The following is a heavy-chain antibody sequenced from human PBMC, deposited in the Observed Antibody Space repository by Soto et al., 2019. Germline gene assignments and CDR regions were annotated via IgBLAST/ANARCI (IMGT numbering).Heavy chain of an antibody. D-gene: IGHD1-1*01. J-gene: IGHJ6*02. CDR3: AADHWHAIDYSYYGMDV. CDR2: IVVGSGNT. CDR1: GFTFTSSA. V-gene: IGHV1-58*01. Sequence: GASVKGSCKASGFTFTSSAVQWVRQARGQRLEWIGWIVVGSGNTNYAQKFQERVTITRDMSTSTAYMELSSLRAEGTAGYYCAADHWHAIDYSYYGMDVWGQGTTVPVSS.